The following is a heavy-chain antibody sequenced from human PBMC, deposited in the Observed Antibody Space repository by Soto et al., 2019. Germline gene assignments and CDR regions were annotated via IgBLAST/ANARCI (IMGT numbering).Heavy chain of an antibody. V-gene: IGHV4-39*01. CDR2: IYYSGST. CDR3: ARLVYASSGYRPG. D-gene: IGHD3-22*01. CDR1: GGSISSSSYY. Sequence: QLQLQESGPGLVKPSETLSLTCTVSGGSISSSSYYWGWIRQPPGKGLEWIGSIYYSGSTYYNPSLKCRVPLPVNTSKNHFSLKLSSVTAADTAVYYWARLVYASSGYRPGWGQGTLVTVSS. J-gene: IGHJ4*02.